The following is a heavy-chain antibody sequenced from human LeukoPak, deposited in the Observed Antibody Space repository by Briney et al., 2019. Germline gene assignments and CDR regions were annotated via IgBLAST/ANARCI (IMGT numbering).Heavy chain of an antibody. V-gene: IGHV3-23*01. Sequence: GSLRLSCAASGFTFSSYAMSWVRQAPGKGLEWVSAISGSGGSTYYADSVKGRFTISRDNSKNTLFLQMNSLRAEDTAVYYCAKNLYCGGGSCYPSALGMDVWGQGTTVTVSS. J-gene: IGHJ6*02. CDR2: ISGSGGST. D-gene: IGHD2-15*01. CDR1: GFTFSSYA. CDR3: AKNLYCGGGSCYPSALGMDV.